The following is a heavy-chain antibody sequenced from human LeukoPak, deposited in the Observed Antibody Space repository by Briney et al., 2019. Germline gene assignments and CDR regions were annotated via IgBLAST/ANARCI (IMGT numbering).Heavy chain of an antibody. Sequence: GASVRVSCKASGYTFTGYYMHWVRQAPGQGLEWMGWINPNSGGTNYAQKFQGRVTMTRDTSISTAYMELSRLRSDDTAVYYCARDATRFCSGGSCRGGYYYYYMDVWGKGTTVTVSS. CDR3: ARDATRFCSGGSCRGGYYYYYMDV. D-gene: IGHD2-15*01. CDR2: INPNSGGT. CDR1: GYTFTGYY. V-gene: IGHV1-2*02. J-gene: IGHJ6*03.